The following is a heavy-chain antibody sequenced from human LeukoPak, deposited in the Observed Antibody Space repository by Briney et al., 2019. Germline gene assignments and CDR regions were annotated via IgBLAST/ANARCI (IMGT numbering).Heavy chain of an antibody. Sequence: SQTCSLTSAISGDSASINSAAWDWIRQSPSRGLEWLGMTYYRCRSKSYHDYALSMKSRITTIPDTSKNQISLELNSVTPEDTAVYYCARGRYYNPPEGDFDYWGQGILVTVSS. J-gene: IGHJ4*02. V-gene: IGHV6-1*01. D-gene: IGHD3-10*01. CDR1: GDSASINSAA. CDR3: ARGRYYNPPEGDFDY. CDR2: TYYRCRSKSYH.